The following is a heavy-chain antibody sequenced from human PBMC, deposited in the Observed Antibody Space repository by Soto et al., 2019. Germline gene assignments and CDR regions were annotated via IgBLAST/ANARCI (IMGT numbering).Heavy chain of an antibody. V-gene: IGHV1-8*01. Sequence: SGAEMKKPGASVKVSCKASGYTFTSHDINWMRQTTGQGLEWMGWMNPNSGHTNHAQKXQGRVTMTRDTSISTAYMELTNLRSEDTAIYYCASDMSTNWGQGTLVTVSS. J-gene: IGHJ4*02. CDR2: MNPNSGHT. CDR3: ASDMSTN. CDR1: GYTFTSHD. D-gene: IGHD2-2*01.